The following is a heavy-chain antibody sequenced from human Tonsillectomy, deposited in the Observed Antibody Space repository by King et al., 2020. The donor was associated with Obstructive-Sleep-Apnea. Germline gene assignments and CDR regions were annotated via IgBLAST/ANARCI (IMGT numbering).Heavy chain of an antibody. V-gene: IGHV3-9*01. CDR3: AKDRSSGWYGPLDY. CDR1: GFSFDDYA. D-gene: IGHD6-19*01. Sequence: VQLVESGGRLVRPGRSLRLSCAASGFSFDDYAMHWVRQAPGKGLEWVSGISWNSGSIGYADSVKGRFTISRDNAKNSLYLQMNSLRAEDTALYYCAKDRSSGWYGPLDYWGQGTLVTVSS. CDR2: ISWNSGSI. J-gene: IGHJ4*02.